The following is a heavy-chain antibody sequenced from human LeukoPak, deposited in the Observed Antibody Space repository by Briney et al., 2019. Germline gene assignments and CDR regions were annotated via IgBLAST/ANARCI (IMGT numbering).Heavy chain of an antibody. J-gene: IGHJ1*01. CDR3: ARQEYSSRK. D-gene: IGHD6-6*01. V-gene: IGHV3-7*01. CDR2: IKQDGREK. Sequence: QPGGSETLSCAASGFTFSSYWMSWVRQAPGKGLEWVANIKQDGREKYYVGSVKGRFTISRDNAKNSLYLQMNSLRAEDTAVYYCARQEYSSRKWGQGPVDTVSS. CDR1: GFTFSSYW.